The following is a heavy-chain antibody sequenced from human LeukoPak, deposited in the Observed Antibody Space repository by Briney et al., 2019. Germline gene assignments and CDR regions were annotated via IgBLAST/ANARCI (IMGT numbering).Heavy chain of an antibody. CDR1: GGSISSGSYY. D-gene: IGHD6-19*01. V-gene: IGHV4-61*02. Sequence: SETLSLTCTVAGGSISSGSYYWRWIRQPAGKGLEWIGRIYTSGSTNYNPSLKSRITISVDTSKNQFSLKLSSVTAADTAVYYCARDGSYSSGWYAGKFDYWGQGTPVTVSS. CDR2: IYTSGST. CDR3: ARDGSYSSGWYAGKFDY. J-gene: IGHJ4*02.